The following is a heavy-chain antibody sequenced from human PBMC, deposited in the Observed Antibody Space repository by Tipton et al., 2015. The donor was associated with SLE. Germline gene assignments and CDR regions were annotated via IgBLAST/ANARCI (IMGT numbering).Heavy chain of an antibody. CDR3: AGAVCRNYFDY. V-gene: IGHV4-31*03. CDR1: GGSISSGGYY. D-gene: IGHD3-16*01. Sequence: TLSLTCTVSGGSISSGGYYWSRIRQHPGKGLEWIGYIYYSGSTCYNPSLKSRVTISVDTSKNQFSLKLSSVTAADTAVYYCAGAVCRNYFDYWGQGTLVTVSS. J-gene: IGHJ4*02. CDR2: IYYSGST.